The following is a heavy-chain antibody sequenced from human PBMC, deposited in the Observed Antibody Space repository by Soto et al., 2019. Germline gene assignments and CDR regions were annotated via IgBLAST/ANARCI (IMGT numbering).Heavy chain of an antibody. CDR2: ISSCGSTI. D-gene: IGHD3-3*01. CDR1: GFTFSDYY. J-gene: IGHJ5*02. CDR3: ARDMSDGTIFGWFDP. Sequence: QVQLVESGGGLVKPGGSLRLSCAASGFTFSDYYMSWIRQAPGKGLEWVSYISSCGSTIYYADSVKGRFTISRDNAKNARYRQLNSLRSEDTAVYYCARDMSDGTIFGWFDPWGQGSQVTVSA. V-gene: IGHV3-11*01.